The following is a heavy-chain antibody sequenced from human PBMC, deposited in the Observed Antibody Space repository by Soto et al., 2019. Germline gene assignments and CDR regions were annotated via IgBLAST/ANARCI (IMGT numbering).Heavy chain of an antibody. CDR1: GYTFTSYD. Sequence: ASVKVSCKASGYTFTSYDINWVRQATGQGLEWMGWMNPNSGNTGYAQKFQGRVTMTRNTSISTAYMELSSLRSEDTAVYYCATAGDYGDYDDYYYYMDVWGKGTTVTVSS. CDR3: ATAGDYGDYDDYYYYMDV. CDR2: MNPNSGNT. V-gene: IGHV1-8*01. J-gene: IGHJ6*03. D-gene: IGHD4-17*01.